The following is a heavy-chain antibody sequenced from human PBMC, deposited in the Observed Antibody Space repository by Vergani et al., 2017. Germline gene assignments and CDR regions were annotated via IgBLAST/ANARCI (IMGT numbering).Heavy chain of an antibody. Sequence: EVQLLESGGGLVQPGGSLRLSCAASGFTFSSYAMSWVRQAPGKGLEWVSAISGSGGRTYYADSVKGRFTISRDNSKNTLYLQMNRLRAEDTAVYYCAKEDDSSGYYLTGDAFDIWGQGTMVTVSS. D-gene: IGHD3-22*01. V-gene: IGHV3-23*01. J-gene: IGHJ3*02. CDR3: AKEDDSSGYYLTGDAFDI. CDR1: GFTFSSYA. CDR2: ISGSGGRT.